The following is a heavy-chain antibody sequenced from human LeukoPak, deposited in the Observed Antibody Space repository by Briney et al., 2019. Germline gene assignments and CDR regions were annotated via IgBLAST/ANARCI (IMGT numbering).Heavy chain of an antibody. V-gene: IGHV3-21*01. CDR2: ISSSSSYI. CDR1: GFTFSSYS. Sequence: GGSLRLSCAASGFTFSSYSMNWVRQAPGKGLEWVSSISSSSSYIYYADSVKGRFTISRDNAKNSLYLQTNSLRAEDTAVYYCARSLFGEYYFDYWGQGTLVTVSS. J-gene: IGHJ4*02. D-gene: IGHD3-10*01. CDR3: ARSLFGEYYFDY.